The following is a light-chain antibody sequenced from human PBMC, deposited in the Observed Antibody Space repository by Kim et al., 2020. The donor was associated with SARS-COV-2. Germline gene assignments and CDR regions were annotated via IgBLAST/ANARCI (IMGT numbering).Light chain of an antibody. CDR3: QVWDSSSDHRV. CDR1: NIGSKS. V-gene: IGLV3-21*04. CDR2: YDS. J-gene: IGLJ3*02. Sequence: ARGKTARITCGGNNIGSKSVLWYQQKPGQAPVLVIYYDSDRPSGIPERFSGSNSGNTATLTISRVEAGDEADYYCQVWDSSSDHRVFGGGTQLTVL.